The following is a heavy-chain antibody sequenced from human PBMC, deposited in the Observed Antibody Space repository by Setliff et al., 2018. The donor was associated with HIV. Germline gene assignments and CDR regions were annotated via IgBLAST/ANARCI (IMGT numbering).Heavy chain of an antibody. D-gene: IGHD3-10*01. CDR1: GGSFSGYY. Sequence: SETLSLTCAVYGGSFSGYYWSWIRQPPGKGLEWIGEINHSGITNYNPSLKSRVTISVDTSKNQFSLKLNSVTAADTAVYYCARVRGGTSRGFLDFWGQGTLVTVSS. J-gene: IGHJ4*02. V-gene: IGHV4-34*01. CDR3: ARVRGGTSRGFLDF. CDR2: INHSGIT.